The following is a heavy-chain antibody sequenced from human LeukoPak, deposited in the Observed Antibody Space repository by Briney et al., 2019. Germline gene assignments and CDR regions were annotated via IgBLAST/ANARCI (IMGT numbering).Heavy chain of an antibody. D-gene: IGHD3-22*01. V-gene: IGHV1-69*05. Sequence: ASVKVSCKASGGTFSSYAISWVRQAPGQGLEWMGGIIPIFGTANYAQKFQGRVTITTDESTSTAYMELSSLRSEDTAVYYCARGGYYPHYYYYYMDVWGKGTTVTVSS. J-gene: IGHJ6*03. CDR3: ARGGYYPHYYYYYMDV. CDR1: GGTFSSYA. CDR2: IIPIFGTA.